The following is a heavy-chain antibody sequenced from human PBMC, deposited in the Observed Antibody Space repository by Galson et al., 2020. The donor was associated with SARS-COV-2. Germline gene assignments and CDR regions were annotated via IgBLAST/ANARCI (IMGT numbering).Heavy chain of an antibody. CDR2: INHSGNI. D-gene: IGHD3-22*01. CDR1: GGSFSGYY. J-gene: IGHJ4*02. Sequence: SQSSETLSLTCTVYGGSFSGYYWSWIRQPPGKGLEWIGEINHSGNINYNPSLKSRVTISLDTSKNQFSLKLSSVTAADTAVYYCARGHLEISTVVVVYSAAAYYFDYWGQGTLVTVFS. V-gene: IGHV4-34*01. CDR3: ARGHLEISTVVVVYSAAAYYFDY.